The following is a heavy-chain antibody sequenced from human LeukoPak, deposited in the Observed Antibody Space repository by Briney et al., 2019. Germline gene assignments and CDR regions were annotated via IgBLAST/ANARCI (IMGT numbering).Heavy chain of an antibody. CDR1: GYTFTGHY. Sequence: ASVKVSCKASGYTFTGHYMHWVRQAPGQGLEWMGWINPNSGGTNYAQKFQGRVTMTRDTSISTAYMELSRLRSDDTAVYYCARWLGWDIVLMVYALDYWGQGTLVTVSS. CDR3: ARWLGWDIVLMVYALDY. J-gene: IGHJ4*02. V-gene: IGHV1-2*02. D-gene: IGHD2-8*01. CDR2: INPNSGGT.